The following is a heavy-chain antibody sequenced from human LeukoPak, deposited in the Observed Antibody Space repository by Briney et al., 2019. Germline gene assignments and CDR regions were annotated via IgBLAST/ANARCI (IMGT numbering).Heavy chain of an antibody. D-gene: IGHD3-22*01. CDR2: INWNGGST. CDR1: RFTFDDYG. V-gene: IGHV3-20*04. CDR3: ARDQGEGYYYDSSGYSPAGAFDI. J-gene: IGHJ3*02. Sequence: GGSLRLSCAASRFTFDDYGMSWVRQAPGKGLEWVSGINWNGGSTGNADSVKGRFTISRDNAKNSLYLQMNSLRAEDTALYYCARDQGEGYYYDSSGYSPAGAFDIWGQGTMVTVSS.